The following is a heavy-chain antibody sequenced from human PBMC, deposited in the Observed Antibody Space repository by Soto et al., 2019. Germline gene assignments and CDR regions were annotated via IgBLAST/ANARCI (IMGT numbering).Heavy chain of an antibody. CDR3: ARSITGTTKIDY. CDR1: GGSISSGDYY. CDR2: IYYSGST. J-gene: IGHJ4*02. Sequence: SETLSLTCTVSGGSISSGDYYWSWIRQPPGKGLEWIGYIYYSGSTYYNPSLKSRVTISVDTSKNQFSLKLSSVTASDTAVYYCARSITGTTKIDYWGQGTLVTVSS. D-gene: IGHD1-7*01. V-gene: IGHV4-30-4*01.